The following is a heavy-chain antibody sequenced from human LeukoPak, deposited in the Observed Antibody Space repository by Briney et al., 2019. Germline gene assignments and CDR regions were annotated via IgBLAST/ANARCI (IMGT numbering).Heavy chain of an antibody. CDR1: GFTVSSNY. V-gene: IGHV3-53*01. CDR2: IYSGGST. D-gene: IGHD6-13*01. J-gene: IGHJ4*02. Sequence: GGSLRLSCAASGFTVSSNYLSWVRQAPGKGLEWVSIIYSGGSTYYADSVKGRFTISRDNAKNSLYLQMNSLRAEDTAMYYCARDPRISAAGTTPPWGQGTLVTVSS. CDR3: ARDPRISAAGTTPP.